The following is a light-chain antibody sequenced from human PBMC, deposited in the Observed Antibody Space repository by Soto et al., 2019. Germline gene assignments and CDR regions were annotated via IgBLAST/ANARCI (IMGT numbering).Light chain of an antibody. CDR1: SSDIGGYNY. CDR3: GSYTSSSTVV. V-gene: IGLV2-14*01. CDR2: DVN. J-gene: IGLJ2*01. Sequence: QSVLTQPASVSGSPGQSITISCTGTSSDIGGYNYVSWYRQHPGKAPKLMIYDVNNRPSGISNRFSGSKSGNTASLIISGLQAEDEADYYCGSYTSSSTVVFGGGTKLTVL.